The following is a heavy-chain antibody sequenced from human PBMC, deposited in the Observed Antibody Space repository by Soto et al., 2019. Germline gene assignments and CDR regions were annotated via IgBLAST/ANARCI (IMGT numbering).Heavy chain of an antibody. CDR2: ISVYNGHT. CDR3: ARVDGSSSGNWFDP. Sequence: ASVKVSCKALGYTFANYGISWVRQAPGQGLEWMGWISVYNGHTNYAQKFQGRVTMTTDTITRTAYMELRTLRYDDTAVYYCARVDGSSSGNWFDPWGQGTLVIVSS. V-gene: IGHV1-18*01. CDR1: GYTFANYG. J-gene: IGHJ5*02. D-gene: IGHD6-6*01.